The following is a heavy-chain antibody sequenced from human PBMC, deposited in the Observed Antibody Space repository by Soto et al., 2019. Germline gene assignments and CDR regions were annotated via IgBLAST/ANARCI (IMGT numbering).Heavy chain of an antibody. V-gene: IGHV3-30*18. CDR3: AKDLSEWLLVWHYYGMDV. CDR2: ISYDGSNK. Sequence: XGSRRLSCAAAGFTFSSYGQHWVRQAPGKGLEWVAVISYDGSNKYYADSVKGRFTISRDNSKNTLYLQMNSLRAEDTAVYYCAKDLSEWLLVWHYYGMDVWGQGTTVTVSS. D-gene: IGHD3-3*01. CDR1: GFTFSSYG. J-gene: IGHJ6*02.